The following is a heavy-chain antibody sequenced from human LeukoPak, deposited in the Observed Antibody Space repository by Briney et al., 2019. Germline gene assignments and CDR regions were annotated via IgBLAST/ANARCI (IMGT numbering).Heavy chain of an antibody. CDR3: AKEGVGASY. Sequence: GGSLRLSCVASGFSVSDIYMSWVRQAPGKGLEWVSAISGSGGSTYYADSVKGRFTISRDNSKNTLYLQMNSLRAEDTAVYYCAKEGVGASYWGQGTLVTVSS. D-gene: IGHD1-26*01. V-gene: IGHV3-23*01. J-gene: IGHJ4*02. CDR1: GFSVSDIY. CDR2: ISGSGGST.